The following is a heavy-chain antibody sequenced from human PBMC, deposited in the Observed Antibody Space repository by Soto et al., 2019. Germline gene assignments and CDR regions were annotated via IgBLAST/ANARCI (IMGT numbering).Heavy chain of an antibody. CDR1: GGTFSSYA. J-gene: IGHJ6*02. V-gene: IGHV1-69*13. D-gene: IGHD5-18*01. CDR3: ARAGDSYGYYYYYGMDV. Sequence: SVKVSCKASGGTFSSYAISWVRQAPGQGLEWMGGIIPIFGTANYAQKFQGRVTITADESTSTAYMELSSLRSEDTAVYYCARAGDSYGYYYYYGMDVWGQGTTVTVSS. CDR2: IIPIFGTA.